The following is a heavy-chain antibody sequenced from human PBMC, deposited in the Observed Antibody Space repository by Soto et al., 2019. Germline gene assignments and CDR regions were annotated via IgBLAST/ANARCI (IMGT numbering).Heavy chain of an antibody. J-gene: IGHJ4*02. CDR3: AKDFVAVAGTGDDY. Sequence: QVQLVESGGGVVQPGRSLRLSCAASGFTFSSYGMHWVRQAPGKGLEWVAVISYDGSNKYYADSVKGRFTISRDNSKNTLYLQMNSLRAEDKAVYYCAKDFVAVAGTGDDYWGQGTLVTVSS. V-gene: IGHV3-30*18. D-gene: IGHD6-19*01. CDR1: GFTFSSYG. CDR2: ISYDGSNK.